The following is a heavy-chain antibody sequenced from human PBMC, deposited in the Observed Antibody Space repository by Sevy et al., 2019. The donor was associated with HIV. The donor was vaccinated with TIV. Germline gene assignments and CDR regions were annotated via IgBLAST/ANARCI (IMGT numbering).Heavy chain of an antibody. CDR3: ARIKPYYDFWSGYYNYFDY. V-gene: IGHV3-53*01. J-gene: IGHJ4*02. CDR2: IYSGGST. Sequence: GGSLRLSCAASGFTVSSNYMSWVRQAPGKGLEWVSVIYSGGSTYYGDSVKGRFTISRDNAKNTLYLQMNSLRAEDTAVYYCARIKPYYDFWSGYYNYFDYWGQGTLVTVSS. D-gene: IGHD3-3*01. CDR1: GFTVSSNY.